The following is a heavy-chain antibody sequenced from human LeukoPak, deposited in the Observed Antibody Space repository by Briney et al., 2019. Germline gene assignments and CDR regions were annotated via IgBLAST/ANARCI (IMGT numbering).Heavy chain of an antibody. CDR1: GYSFTSYW. V-gene: IGHV5-51*01. Sequence: GESLKISCKGSGYSFTSYWIGWVRQMPGKGLEWMGIIYPGDSDTRYSPSFQGQVTISANKSISTAYLQWSSLKASDTAMYYCARVGYYDSSGYYIFDYWGQGTLVTVSS. CDR2: IYPGDSDT. CDR3: ARVGYYDSSGYYIFDY. D-gene: IGHD3-22*01. J-gene: IGHJ4*02.